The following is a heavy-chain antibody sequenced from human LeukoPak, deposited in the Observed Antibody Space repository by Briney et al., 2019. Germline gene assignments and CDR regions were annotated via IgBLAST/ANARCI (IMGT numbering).Heavy chain of an antibody. J-gene: IGHJ4*02. Sequence: ASVKVSCKVSGYTLTELSMHWVRQAPGKGLEWMGGFDPEDGETIYAQKVQGRVTMTEDTATDTAYMELSSLRSEDTAVYYCATTGTYDILTGYSYYFDYWGQGTLVTVSS. CDR2: FDPEDGET. V-gene: IGHV1-24*01. CDR1: GYTLTELS. CDR3: ATTGTYDILTGYSYYFDY. D-gene: IGHD3-9*01.